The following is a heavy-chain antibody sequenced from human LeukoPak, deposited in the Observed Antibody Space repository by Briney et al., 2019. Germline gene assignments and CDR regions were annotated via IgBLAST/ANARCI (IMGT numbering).Heavy chain of an antibody. V-gene: IGHV3-23*01. Sequence: GGSLRLSCAASGFTFSSYAMTWVRQAPGKGLEWVSSISGSGGSTYYADSVKGRFTISKSNSKNTVYLQMNSLRAEDTAVYYCAIEVYDYVWGSPGFDYWGQGTLVTVSS. J-gene: IGHJ4*02. CDR3: AIEVYDYVWGSPGFDY. CDR1: GFTFSSYA. D-gene: IGHD3-16*01. CDR2: ISGSGGST.